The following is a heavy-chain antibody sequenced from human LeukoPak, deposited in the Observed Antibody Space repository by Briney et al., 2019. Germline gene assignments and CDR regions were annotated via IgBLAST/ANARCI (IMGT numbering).Heavy chain of an antibody. CDR1: GFTDIIKY. D-gene: IGHD5-24*01. Sequence: GGSLRLSCAASGFTDIIKYMSWLRQAPGKGLEWVSVLYSGGTTYYADSVKGRFTISRDNSKNTLYLQMNSLRAEDTAVYYCAREDSGRDGFDYWGQGTLVTVS. J-gene: IGHJ4*02. CDR3: AREDSGRDGFDY. CDR2: LYSGGTT. V-gene: IGHV3-66*01.